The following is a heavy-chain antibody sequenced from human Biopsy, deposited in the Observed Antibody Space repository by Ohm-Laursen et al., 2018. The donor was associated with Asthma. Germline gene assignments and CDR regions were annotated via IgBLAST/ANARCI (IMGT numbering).Heavy chain of an antibody. V-gene: IGHV1-69*13. CDR2: INSVFGTT. Sequence: APVKVSCKSLGGTFNTYVIGWVRQAPGQGLEWMGGINSVFGTTTYPQKFQDRVTITADDSTSTAYMELSSLRSEDTAVYYCARKAGSCISRTCYSLDFWGQGTLVTVSS. J-gene: IGHJ4*02. D-gene: IGHD2-2*01. CDR3: ARKAGSCISRTCYSLDF. CDR1: GGTFNTYV.